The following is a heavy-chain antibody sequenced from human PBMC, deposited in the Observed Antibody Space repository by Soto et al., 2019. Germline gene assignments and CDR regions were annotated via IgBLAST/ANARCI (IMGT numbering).Heavy chain of an antibody. CDR2: IYYSGST. V-gene: IGHV4-30-4*01. CDR3: ASRGTTSDCSGGSCYARGFDY. CDR1: GGSISSGDYY. J-gene: IGHJ4*02. Sequence: QVQLQESGPGLVKPSQTLSLTCTVSGGSISSGDYYWSWIRQPPGKGLEWIGYIYYSGSTYYNPSLNTRVTLSVDTSKNQFALKLSSGTAADTAVYYCASRGTTSDCSGGSCYARGFDYWGQGTLVTVSS. D-gene: IGHD2-15*01.